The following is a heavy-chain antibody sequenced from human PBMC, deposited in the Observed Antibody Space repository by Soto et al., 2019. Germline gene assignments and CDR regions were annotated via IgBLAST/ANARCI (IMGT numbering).Heavy chain of an antibody. Sequence: EVQLLESGGGLVQPGGSLRLSCAASEFLFRTYAMTWVRRAPGKGLEWVSPISDSGERTYYSDSVKGRFTISRDNSKRTLYLQMTSLRAGDTAVYYCAKWTIVSIPGGTYGLDVWGQGTTVTVSS. D-gene: IGHD5-12*01. V-gene: IGHV3-23*01. CDR2: ISDSGERT. CDR1: EFLFRTYA. CDR3: AKWTIVSIPGGTYGLDV. J-gene: IGHJ6*02.